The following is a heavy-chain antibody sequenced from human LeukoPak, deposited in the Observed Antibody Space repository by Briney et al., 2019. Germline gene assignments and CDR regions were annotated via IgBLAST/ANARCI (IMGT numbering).Heavy chain of an antibody. CDR2: ISNSGDST. Sequence: PGGSLRLSCAASGFTFSSYAMNLVRQAPGKGLEWVSTISNSGDSTYYADSVKGRFAISRDNSKNTLYLQMNSLRAEDTAVYYCAKGAMVRGVLDYWGQGTLVTVSP. D-gene: IGHD3-10*01. CDR3: AKGAMVRGVLDY. CDR1: GFTFSSYA. J-gene: IGHJ4*02. V-gene: IGHV3-23*01.